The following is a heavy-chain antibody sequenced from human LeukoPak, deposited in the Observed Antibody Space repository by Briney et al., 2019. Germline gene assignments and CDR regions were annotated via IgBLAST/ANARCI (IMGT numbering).Heavy chain of an antibody. Sequence: PGGSLRLSCAASGFTFSNYAMRWVRQAAGKGLEWVSAILGSCGSTYYADSVKGRFTVSRDNSKSTLYLQMNSLRAEDTALYYCAKWGDYDVLTGYYVPDYWGQGTLVTVSS. CDR1: GFTFSNYA. D-gene: IGHD3-9*01. V-gene: IGHV3-23*01. J-gene: IGHJ4*02. CDR2: ILGSCGST. CDR3: AKWGDYDVLTGYYVPDY.